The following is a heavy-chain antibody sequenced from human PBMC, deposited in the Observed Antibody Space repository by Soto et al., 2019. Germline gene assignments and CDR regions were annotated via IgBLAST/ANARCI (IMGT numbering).Heavy chain of an antibody. J-gene: IGHJ6*02. CDR2: IKSKTDGGTT. CDR1: GFTFSNAW. V-gene: IGHV3-15*01. Sequence: GGSLRLSCAASGFTFSNAWMSWVRQAPGKGLEWVGRIKSKTDGGTTDYAAPVKGRFTISRDDSKNTLYLQMNSLKTEDTAAYYCTTDRGGSWYGYYYYGMDVWGQGTTVTVSS. CDR3: TTDRGGSWYGYYYYGMDV. D-gene: IGHD6-13*01.